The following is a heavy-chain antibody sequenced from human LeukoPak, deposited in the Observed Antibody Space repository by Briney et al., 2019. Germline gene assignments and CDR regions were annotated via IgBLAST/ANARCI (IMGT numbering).Heavy chain of an antibody. J-gene: IGHJ3*02. Sequence: GASLQISCKGSGYSFTSYWIGWVRQMPGKGLEWMGIIYPGDSDTRYSPSFQGQVTISADKSISTAYLQWSSLKASDTAMYYCARLQIFSGSGGPLDAFDIWGQGTMVTVSS. CDR2: IYPGDSDT. CDR1: GYSFTSYW. V-gene: IGHV5-51*01. D-gene: IGHD1-26*01. CDR3: ARLQIFSGSGGPLDAFDI.